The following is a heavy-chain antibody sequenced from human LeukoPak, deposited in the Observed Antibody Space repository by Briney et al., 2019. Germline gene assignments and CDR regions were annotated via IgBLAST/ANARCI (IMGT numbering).Heavy chain of an antibody. CDR3: ARGFVRWGIAVAGSFDY. CDR2: IIPILGIA. D-gene: IGHD6-19*01. CDR1: GGTFSSYA. Sequence: SVKVSCKASGGTFSSYAISWVRQAPGQGLEWMGRIIPILGIANYAQKFQGRVTITAEKSTSTAYMELSSLRSEDTAVYYCARGFVRWGIAVAGSFDYWGQGTLVTVSS. V-gene: IGHV1-69*04. J-gene: IGHJ4*02.